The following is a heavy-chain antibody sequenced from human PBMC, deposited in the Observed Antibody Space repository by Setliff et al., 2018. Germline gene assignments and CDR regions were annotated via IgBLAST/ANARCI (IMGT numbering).Heavy chain of an antibody. V-gene: IGHV7-4-1*02. J-gene: IGHJ4*02. D-gene: IGHD6-13*01. CDR1: GYAFTTYA. CDR3: ATGSLAIAGTGH. CDR2: INTNTGSP. Sequence: ASVKVSCKASGYAFTTYAITWMRQAPGQGLEYMGWINTNTGSPSYAQGFTGRFVFSLDPSVSTAYLEISSLKAEDTAHYYCATGSLAIAGTGHWGQGTLVTVSP.